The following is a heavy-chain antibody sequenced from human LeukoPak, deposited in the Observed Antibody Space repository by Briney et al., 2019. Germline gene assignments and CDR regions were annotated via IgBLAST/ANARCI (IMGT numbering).Heavy chain of an antibody. Sequence: GGSLRLSCVASGFTFNNYAMSWVRQAPGKGLEWVSTISSSGGSTYYADSVKGRFTISRDNAKKSVYLQMNSLRGEDTGVYYCARHEPRGSFSVDHWGQGTLVTVSS. CDR3: ARHEPRGSFSVDH. CDR1: GFTFNNYA. J-gene: IGHJ4*02. V-gene: IGHV3-23*01. D-gene: IGHD1-26*01. CDR2: ISSSGGST.